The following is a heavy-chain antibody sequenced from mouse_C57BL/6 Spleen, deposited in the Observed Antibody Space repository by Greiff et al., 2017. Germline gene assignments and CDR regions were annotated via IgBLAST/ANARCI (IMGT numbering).Heavy chain of an antibody. CDR2: IYPGSGST. D-gene: IGHD2-4*01. CDR3: ALYDYYLFDFAMDY. Sequence: VQLQQPGAELVKPGASVKMSCKASGYTFTSYWITWVKQRPGQGLEWIGDIYPGSGSTNYNEKFKSKATLTVDTSSSTAYMQLSSLTSEDSAVYDCALYDYYLFDFAMDYWGQGTSVTVAS. CDR1: GYTFTSYW. J-gene: IGHJ4*01. V-gene: IGHV1-55*01.